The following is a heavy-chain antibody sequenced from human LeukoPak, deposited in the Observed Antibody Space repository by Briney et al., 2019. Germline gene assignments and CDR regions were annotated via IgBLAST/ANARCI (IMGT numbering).Heavy chain of an antibody. Sequence: GRSLRLSCAASGFTFSSYAMHWVRQAPGKGLEWVAVISYDGSNKCYADSVKGRFTISRDNSKNTLYLQMNSLRAEDTAVYYCAREWFGFDYWGQGTLVTVSS. CDR1: GFTFSSYA. J-gene: IGHJ4*02. D-gene: IGHD3-10*01. CDR3: AREWFGFDY. CDR2: ISYDGSNK. V-gene: IGHV3-30-3*01.